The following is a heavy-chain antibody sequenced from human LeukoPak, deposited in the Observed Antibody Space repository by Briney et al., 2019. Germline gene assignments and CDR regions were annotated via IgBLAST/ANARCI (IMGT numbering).Heavy chain of an antibody. CDR1: GYTLTELS. J-gene: IGHJ5*02. D-gene: IGHD2-15*01. Sequence: ASVKVSCKVSGYTLTELSMHWVRQAPGKGLEWMGGFDPEDGETIYAQKFQGRVTMTEDTSSDTAYMELSSLRSEDTAVYYCATSTLKIVVVAAPPFDPWGQGTLVTVSS. CDR2: FDPEDGET. CDR3: ATSTLKIVVVAAPPFDP. V-gene: IGHV1-24*01.